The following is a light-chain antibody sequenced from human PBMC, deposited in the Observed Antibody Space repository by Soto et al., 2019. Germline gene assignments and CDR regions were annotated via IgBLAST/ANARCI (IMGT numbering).Light chain of an antibody. CDR1: QSVSNN. CDR2: GAS. CDR3: QQYNNCPRT. Sequence: EIVMTQSPAPLSVSPGERATLSCRASQSVSNNLAWYQQNPGQAPRLLMYGASTRAPGIPARFSGSGSGTEFTLTISSLQSEDVAVYFCQQYNNCPRTFGQGTKVEVK. V-gene: IGKV3-15*01. J-gene: IGKJ1*01.